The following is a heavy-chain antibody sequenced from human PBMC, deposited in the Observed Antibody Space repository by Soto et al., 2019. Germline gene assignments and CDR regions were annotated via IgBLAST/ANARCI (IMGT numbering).Heavy chain of an antibody. CDR1: GGTFSSYA. J-gene: IGHJ4*02. Sequence: SVKVSCKASGGTFSSYAISWVRQAPGQGLEWMGGIIPIFGTANYAQKFQGRVTITADESTSTAYMELSSLRSEDTAVYYCALKPVWYYDSSGYYSSFDYWGQGTLVTVSS. CDR2: IIPIFGTA. V-gene: IGHV1-69*13. CDR3: ALKPVWYYDSSGYYSSFDY. D-gene: IGHD3-22*01.